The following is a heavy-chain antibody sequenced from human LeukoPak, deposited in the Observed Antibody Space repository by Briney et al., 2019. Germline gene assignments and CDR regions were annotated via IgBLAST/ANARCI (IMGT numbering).Heavy chain of an antibody. V-gene: IGHV1-18*01. CDR1: GYTFTSYG. Sequence: EASVKVSCKASGYTFTSYGISWVRQAPGQGLEWMGWISAYNGNTNYAQKLQGRVTMTTDTSTSTAYMELRNLRSDDTAVYYCARVRSYCSSTSCYSFDYWGQGTLVTVSS. J-gene: IGHJ4*02. D-gene: IGHD2-2*01. CDR3: ARVRSYCSSTSCYSFDY. CDR2: ISAYNGNT.